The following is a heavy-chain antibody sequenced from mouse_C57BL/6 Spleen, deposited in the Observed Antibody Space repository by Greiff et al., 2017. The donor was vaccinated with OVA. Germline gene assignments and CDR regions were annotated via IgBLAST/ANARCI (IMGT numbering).Heavy chain of an antibody. CDR3: ARDRTYYSNYTYYAMDY. V-gene: IGHV5-4*01. D-gene: IGHD2-5*01. Sequence: DVKLVESGGGLVKPGGSLKLSCAASGFTFSSYAMSWVRQTPEKRLEWVATISDGGSYTYYPDNVKGRFTISRDNAKNNLYLQMSHLKSEDTAMYYCARDRTYYSNYTYYAMDYWGQGTSVTVSS. J-gene: IGHJ4*01. CDR1: GFTFSSYA. CDR2: ISDGGSYT.